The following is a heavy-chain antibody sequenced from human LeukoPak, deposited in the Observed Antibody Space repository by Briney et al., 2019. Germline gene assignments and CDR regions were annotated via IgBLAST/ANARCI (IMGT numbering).Heavy chain of an antibody. CDR1: GYTFTGYW. J-gene: IGHJ4*02. V-gene: IGHV1-46*01. Sequence: ASVKVSCKAFGYTFTGYWMHWVRQAPGQGPEWMGVINPSGGSTSYAQKFQGRVTMTRDMSTSTVYMELSSLRSEDTAVYYCARDDYGDYRLGYWGQGTLVTVSS. CDR2: INPSGGST. D-gene: IGHD4-17*01. CDR3: ARDDYGDYRLGY.